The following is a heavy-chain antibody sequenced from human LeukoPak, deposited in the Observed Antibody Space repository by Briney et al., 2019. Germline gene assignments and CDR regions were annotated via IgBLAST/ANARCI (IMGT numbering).Heavy chain of an antibody. CDR1: GFTFSSYD. D-gene: IGHD2-2*01. V-gene: IGHV3-48*03. CDR3: ARDRVGYCSSTSCYEGYYYYGMDV. Sequence: GGSLRLSCAASGFTFSSYDMNWVRQAPGKGLEWVSYISSSGSTIYYADSVKGRFTISRDNAKNSLYLQMNSLRAEDTAVYYCARDRVGYCSSTSCYEGYYYYGMDVWGQGTTVTVSS. J-gene: IGHJ6*01. CDR2: ISSSGSTI.